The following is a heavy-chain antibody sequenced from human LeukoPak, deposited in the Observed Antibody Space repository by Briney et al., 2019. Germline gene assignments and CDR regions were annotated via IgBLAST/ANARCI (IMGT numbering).Heavy chain of an antibody. J-gene: IGHJ4*02. CDR2: INSDGSST. V-gene: IGHV3-74*01. CDR3: AREGRGGYYGFDY. CDR1: GFTFGSSW. Sequence: GGSLRLSCAASGFTFGSSWMHWVRQAPGKGLVWVSRINSDGSSTNYADSVKGRFTISRDNAKNTLYLQMNSLRAEDTAVYYCAREGRGGYYGFDYWGQGTLVTLSS. D-gene: IGHD3-3*01.